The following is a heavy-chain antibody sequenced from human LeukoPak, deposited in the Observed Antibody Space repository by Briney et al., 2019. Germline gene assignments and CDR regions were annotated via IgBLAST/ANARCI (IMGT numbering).Heavy chain of an antibody. D-gene: IGHD3-22*01. CDR2: ISGGGDTT. J-gene: IGHJ5*02. Sequence: PGGSLRLSCAASGFTFSSYGMHWVRQAPGKGLEWVSSISGGGDTTYYRDSVKGRFTISRDNSRNTLYLQMNNLRAEDTAMYYCAKDRTSSAYGTRFDPWGQGTLVTVSS. CDR3: AKDRTSSAYGTRFDP. V-gene: IGHV3-23*01. CDR1: GFTFSSYG.